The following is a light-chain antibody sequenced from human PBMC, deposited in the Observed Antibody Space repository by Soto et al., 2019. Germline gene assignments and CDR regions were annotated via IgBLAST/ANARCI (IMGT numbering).Light chain of an antibody. CDR2: KAS. CDR1: QTISSW. V-gene: IGKV1-5*03. CDR3: QQYNSYWA. Sequence: DIQMTQSPSTLSGSVGDRVTITCRASQTISSWLAWYQQKPGKAPNLLIYKASSLEGGVPSRFSGSGSGTEFTLTISSLQPDDFATYYCQQYNSYWAFGQGTKV. J-gene: IGKJ1*01.